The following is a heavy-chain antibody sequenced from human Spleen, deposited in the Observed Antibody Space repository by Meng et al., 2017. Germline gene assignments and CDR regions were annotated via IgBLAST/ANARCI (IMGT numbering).Heavy chain of an antibody. CDR1: GGSLSGHY. CDR3: ARGPTTMAHDFDY. CDR2: INHSGST. Sequence: QVHLQPGGPGLLRPSETLSRTCAVYGGSLSGHYWSWIRQPPGKGLEWIGEINHSGSTNYNPSLESRATISVDTSQNNLSLKLSSVTAADSAVYYCARGPTTMAHDFDYWGQGTLVTVPS. J-gene: IGHJ4*02. D-gene: IGHD4-11*01. V-gene: IGHV4-34*01.